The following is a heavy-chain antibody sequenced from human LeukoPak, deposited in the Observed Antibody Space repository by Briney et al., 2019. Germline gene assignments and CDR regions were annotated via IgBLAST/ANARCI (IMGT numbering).Heavy chain of an antibody. CDR3: ARGYCSGNSCYYFDY. CDR2: INPSGGST. J-gene: IGHJ4*02. D-gene: IGHD2-15*01. Sequence: ASVKVSCKAPGYTFTSYYMHWVRQAPGQGLEWMGIINPSGGSTSYAQKFQGRVTMTRDTSTSTVYMELSSLRSEDTAVYFCARGYCSGNSCYYFDYWGQGTLVTVSS. CDR1: GYTFTSYY. V-gene: IGHV1-46*01.